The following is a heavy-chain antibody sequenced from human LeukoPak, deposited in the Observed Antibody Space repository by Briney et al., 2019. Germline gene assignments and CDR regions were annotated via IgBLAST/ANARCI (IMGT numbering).Heavy chain of an antibody. V-gene: IGHV4-34*01. CDR2: INHSGST. Sequence: SETLSLTCAVYGGSFSGYYWSWIRQPPGKGLEWIGEINHSGSTNYNPSLKSRVTISVDTSKNQFSLKLSSVTAADTAVYYCAASSGWPRLDYWGQGTLVTVSS. J-gene: IGHJ4*02. CDR1: GGSFSGYY. CDR3: AASSGWPRLDY. D-gene: IGHD6-19*01.